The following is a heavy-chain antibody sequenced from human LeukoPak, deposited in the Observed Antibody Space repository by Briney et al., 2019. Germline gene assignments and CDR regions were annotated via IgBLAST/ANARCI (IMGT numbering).Heavy chain of an antibody. Sequence: ASVKVSCKGSGYTFTDYYLHWVRQAPGQGLEWMGWINPNNGGTMYAQKFQGRVTMTRDTSISTAYMELSRLRSDDSAVYYCARHTEVAVYYFDYWGQGALVTASS. D-gene: IGHD2-15*01. CDR2: INPNNGGT. CDR1: GYTFTDYY. CDR3: ARHTEVAVYYFDY. J-gene: IGHJ4*02. V-gene: IGHV1-2*02.